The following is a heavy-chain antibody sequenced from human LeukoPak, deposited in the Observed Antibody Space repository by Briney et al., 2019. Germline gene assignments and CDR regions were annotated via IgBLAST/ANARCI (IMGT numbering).Heavy chain of an antibody. CDR3: ARPIRYFDLGAFDI. D-gene: IGHD3-9*01. J-gene: IGHJ3*02. V-gene: IGHV4-39*01. Sequence: SETLSLTCTVSGGSIGNSDYYWGGIRQPPGKGLDWIGNIYYSGSTYYNPSLKSRVTISVDTSKNQFSLKLSSVTAADTAVYYCARPIRYFDLGAFDIWGRGTMVTVSS. CDR1: GGSIGNSDYY. CDR2: IYYSGST.